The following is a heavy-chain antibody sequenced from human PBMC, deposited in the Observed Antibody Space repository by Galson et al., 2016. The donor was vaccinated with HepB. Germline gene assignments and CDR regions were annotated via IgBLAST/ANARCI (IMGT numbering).Heavy chain of an antibody. V-gene: IGHV1-3*04. Sequence: SVKVSCKASGYTFTAYAIHWVRQAPGQRLEWMAWINTAKGDTRYSQKLQGRVTLTRDTSATTASMELSSLRSEDTAVYYCARRLVGSYGNAFDIWGQGTLVTGAS. CDR2: INTAKGDT. D-gene: IGHD2-8*02. CDR3: ARRLVGSYGNAFDI. J-gene: IGHJ3*02. CDR1: GYTFTAYA.